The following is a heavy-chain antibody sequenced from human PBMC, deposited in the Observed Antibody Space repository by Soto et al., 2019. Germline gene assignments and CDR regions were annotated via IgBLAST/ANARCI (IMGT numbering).Heavy chain of an antibody. CDR1: GFTFSDYY. CDR2: ISSSGSTI. V-gene: IGHV3-11*01. D-gene: IGHD6-19*01. Sequence: GGSLRLSCAASGFTFSDYYMSWIRQAPGKGLEWVSYISSSGSTIYYADSVKGRFSISRDNAKNSLYLQMNSLRAEDTAVYYCARVRYSSGWYYFDYWGQGTLVTVSS. J-gene: IGHJ4*02. CDR3: ARVRYSSGWYYFDY.